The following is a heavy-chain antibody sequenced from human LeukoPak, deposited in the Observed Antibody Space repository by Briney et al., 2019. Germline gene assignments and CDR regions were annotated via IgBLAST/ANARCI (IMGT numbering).Heavy chain of an antibody. J-gene: IGHJ4*02. D-gene: IGHD6-13*01. V-gene: IGHV1-2*02. Sequence: AASVKVSRKASGYTFTGYHMHWVRQAPGQGLEWMGWINPNSGGTNYAQKFQGRVTMTRDTSISTAYMELSRLRSDDTAVYYCAKEPGGIAAAGSTQELDYWGQGTLVTVSS. CDR1: GYTFTGYH. CDR2: INPNSGGT. CDR3: AKEPGGIAAAGSTQELDY.